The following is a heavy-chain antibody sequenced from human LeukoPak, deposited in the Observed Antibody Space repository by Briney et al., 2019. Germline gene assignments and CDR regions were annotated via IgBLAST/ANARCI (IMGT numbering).Heavy chain of an antibody. V-gene: IGHV4-4*02. CDR3: ARGRDGYNSLAFDI. D-gene: IGHD5-24*01. CDR1: GGSISSSNW. CDR2: IYHSGST. J-gene: IGHJ3*02. Sequence: SETLSLTCAVSGGSISSSNWWSWVRQPPGKGLEWIGEIYHSGSTNYNPSLKSRVTISVDKSKNQFSLKLSSVTAADTAVYYCARGRDGYNSLAFDIWGQGTMVTVSS.